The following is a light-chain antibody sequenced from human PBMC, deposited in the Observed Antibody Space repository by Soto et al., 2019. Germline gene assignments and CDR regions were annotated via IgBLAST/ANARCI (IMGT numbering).Light chain of an antibody. Sequence: DIQMTQSPSTLSASVGDRVTITCRASQTISSWLAWYQQKPGKAPRLLIYDASTLQSGVPSRFGGSGSGTDFTLTISSLQPEDFATYYCQQLNSAPFTVGGGTKVDIK. CDR3: QQLNSAPFT. J-gene: IGKJ4*01. CDR2: DAS. CDR1: QTISSW. V-gene: IGKV1-5*01.